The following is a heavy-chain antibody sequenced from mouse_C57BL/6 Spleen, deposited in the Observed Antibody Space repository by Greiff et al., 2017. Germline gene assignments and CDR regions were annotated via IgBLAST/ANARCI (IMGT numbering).Heavy chain of an antibody. J-gene: IGHJ1*03. D-gene: IGHD2-3*01. CDR2: ISSGSSTI. V-gene: IGHV5-17*01. CDR3: ARDDGYYVEYFDV. CDR1: GFTFSDYG. Sequence: EVKLVESGGGLVKPGGSLKLSCAASGFTFSDYGMHWVRQAPEKGLEWVAYISSGSSTIYYADTVKGRFTISRDNAKNTLFLQMTSLRSEDTAMYYCARDDGYYVEYFDVWGTGTTVTGSS.